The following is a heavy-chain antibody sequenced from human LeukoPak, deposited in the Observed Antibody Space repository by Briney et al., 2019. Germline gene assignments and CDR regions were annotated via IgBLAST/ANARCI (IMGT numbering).Heavy chain of an antibody. D-gene: IGHD3-3*01. J-gene: IGHJ6*03. CDR1: GGSISRHY. CDR2: IYYSGST. V-gene: IGHV4-59*11. Sequence: SETLSLTCTVSGGSISRHYWSWIRQPPGKGLEWIGYIYYSGSTNYNPSLKSRVTISVDTSKNQFSLKQSSVTAADTAVYYCARGTRGDYDFWSGYWDYYYYYMDVWGKGTTVTVSS. CDR3: ARGTRGDYDFWSGYWDYYYYYMDV.